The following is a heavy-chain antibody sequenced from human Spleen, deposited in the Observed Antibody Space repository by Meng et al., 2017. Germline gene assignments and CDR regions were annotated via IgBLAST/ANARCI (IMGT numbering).Heavy chain of an antibody. CDR1: GGCISGTNW. Sequence: QGELQESGPGLVKPSGTLALHSAVSGGCISGTNWWSWVRQPPGKGLEWIGEIYHSGRTNYNPSLKSRVTISVDRSENQFSLKLSSVTTADTAVYYCVGAGYYCLDLWGQGTLVTVSS. CDR2: IYHSGRT. CDR3: VGAGYYCLDL. D-gene: IGHD3-16*01. V-gene: IGHV4-4*02. J-gene: IGHJ5*02.